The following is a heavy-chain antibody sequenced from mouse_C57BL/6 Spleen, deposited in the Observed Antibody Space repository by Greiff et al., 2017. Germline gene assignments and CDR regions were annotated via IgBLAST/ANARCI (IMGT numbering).Heavy chain of an antibody. V-gene: IGHV1-7*01. D-gene: IGHD1-2*01. Sequence: QVQLKQSGAELAKPGASVKLSCKASGYTFTSYWMHWVKQRPGQGPEWTGYINPSSGYTKYNQKFKDKATLTADKSSSTAYIQLSSMTYEDSAVYYCEREGNDNGYPFAMDYWGQGTSVTVSS. J-gene: IGHJ4*01. CDR2: INPSSGYT. CDR3: EREGNDNGYPFAMDY. CDR1: GYTFTSYW.